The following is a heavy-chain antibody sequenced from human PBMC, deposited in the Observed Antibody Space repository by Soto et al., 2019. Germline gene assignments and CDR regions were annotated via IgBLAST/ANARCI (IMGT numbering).Heavy chain of an antibody. CDR3: ARAHGVYYYYYGMDV. J-gene: IGHJ6*02. CDR1: GGSISSYY. V-gene: IGHV4-59*01. D-gene: IGHD4-17*01. Sequence: QVQLQESGPGLVKPSETLSLTCTVSGGSISSYYWSWIRQPPGKGLEWIGYIYYSGSTNYNPSLKSRVTISVDTSKNQFSLKLSSVTAADTAVYYCARAHGVYYYYYGMDVWGQVTTVTVSS. CDR2: IYYSGST.